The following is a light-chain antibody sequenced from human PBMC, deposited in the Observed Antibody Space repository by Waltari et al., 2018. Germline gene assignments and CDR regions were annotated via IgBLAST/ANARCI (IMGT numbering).Light chain of an antibody. V-gene: IGKV3-20*01. CDR2: DTS. Sequence: IVLTQSPGTLSLSPGDVATLTCRTSQGVSTSYVAWYQQKHGQAPRPLIYDTSSRATGIPDRVSGSGSATDFTLTISSLKPEDVAVYYCQLYDSAWTFGQGTKVEIK. CDR1: QGVSTSY. CDR3: QLYDSAWT. J-gene: IGKJ1*01.